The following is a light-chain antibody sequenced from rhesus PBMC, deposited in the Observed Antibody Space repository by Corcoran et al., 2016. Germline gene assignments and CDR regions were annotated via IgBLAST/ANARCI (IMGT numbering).Light chain of an antibody. J-gene: IGKJ4*01. CDR2: GAS. CDR3: QQLNSHPLT. V-gene: IGKV1-44*03. CDR1: QRISNY. Sequence: DIQMTQSPSSLSASVGDRVTITCRSSQRISNYLAWYQQKPGKVPKLLIYGASTLESGVPSRFSGSGSGTDFTLIINSLQPEDFGTDYCQQLNSHPLTFGGGTKVEIK.